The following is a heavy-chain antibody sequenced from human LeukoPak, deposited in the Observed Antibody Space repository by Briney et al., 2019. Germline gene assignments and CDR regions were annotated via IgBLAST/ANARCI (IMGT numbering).Heavy chain of an antibody. Sequence: GFSLRLSCAPSGFTFSSYWMHWVHQAPGKGLEGVACIKQDGREHYFVDAVKGRFTISRENAQDSLFPQMDSLGREDHAVVYCARRSGGISSSGWLDPWGQGTLVTVSS. CDR2: IKQDGREH. V-gene: IGHV3-7*01. CDR3: ARRSGGISSSGWLDP. J-gene: IGHJ5*02. CDR1: GFTFSSYW. D-gene: IGHD6-6*01.